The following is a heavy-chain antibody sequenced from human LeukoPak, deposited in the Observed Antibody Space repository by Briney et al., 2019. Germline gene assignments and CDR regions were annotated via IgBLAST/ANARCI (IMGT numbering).Heavy chain of an antibody. CDR1: GFRFNNYG. V-gene: IGHV3-30*02. D-gene: IGHD3-10*01. CDR2: IRNDASET. Sequence: PGGSLRLSCAASGFRFNNYGMHWVRQAPGKGLEWVTFIRNDASETFYGDSVKGRFTVSRDNSKNTQCLQMNSLRIEDTAVYYCVKDSEVLNYWGQGTLVTVSS. J-gene: IGHJ4*02. CDR3: VKDSEVLNY.